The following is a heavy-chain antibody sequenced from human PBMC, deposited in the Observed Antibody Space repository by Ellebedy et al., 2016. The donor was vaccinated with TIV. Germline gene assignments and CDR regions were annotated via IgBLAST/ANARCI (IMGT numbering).Heavy chain of an antibody. CDR2: IKQDGSEK. Sequence: GGSLRLXXAASGFTFSSYWMSWVRQAPGKGLEWVANIKQDGSEKYYVDSVKGRFTISRDNAKNSLYLQMNSLRAEDTAVYYCAFRYGSGSYKAPPDYWGQGTLVTVSS. J-gene: IGHJ4*02. CDR3: AFRYGSGSYKAPPDY. CDR1: GFTFSSYW. D-gene: IGHD3-10*01. V-gene: IGHV3-7*03.